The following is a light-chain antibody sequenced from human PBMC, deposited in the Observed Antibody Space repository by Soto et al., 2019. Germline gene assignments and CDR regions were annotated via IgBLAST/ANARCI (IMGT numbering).Light chain of an antibody. CDR2: EVS. Sequence: QSALTQPASVSGSPGQSITISCTGTSSDVGGYNYVSWYQHHPGKAPKLMIYEVSNRPSGVSNRFSGGKSGNTASLTISGLQAEDEADYYSSSYTSSITRVFGGGTKLTVL. CDR3: SSYTSSITRV. CDR1: SSDVGGYNY. V-gene: IGLV2-14*01. J-gene: IGLJ3*02.